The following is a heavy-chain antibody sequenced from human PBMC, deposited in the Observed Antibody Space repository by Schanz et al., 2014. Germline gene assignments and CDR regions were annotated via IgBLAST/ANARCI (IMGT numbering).Heavy chain of an antibody. J-gene: IGHJ5*02. D-gene: IGHD1-1*01. V-gene: IGHV4-4*02. CDR2: IYPTGST. Sequence: QVQLQESGPGLVKPSGTLSLTCGVSGGSISSDNWWSWVRQPPGKGLEWIGEIYPTGSTNYNPSLRSRLTISVDKSKNQISLKLRSVAAADTAIYYCARDSGDSANWSRRRGWFDPWGQGTLVSVSS. CDR3: ARDSGDSANWSRRRGWFDP. CDR1: GGSISSDNW.